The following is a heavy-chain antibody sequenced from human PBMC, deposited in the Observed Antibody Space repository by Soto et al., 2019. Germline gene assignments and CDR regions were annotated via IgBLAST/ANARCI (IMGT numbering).Heavy chain of an antibody. CDR2: IIPILGIA. CDR3: ARGGYEVHTTYAFDI. J-gene: IGHJ3*02. CDR1: GGTFSSYT. D-gene: IGHD1-1*01. V-gene: IGHV1-69*02. Sequence: QVQLVQSGAEVKKPGSSVKVSCKASGGTFSSYTISWVRQAPGQGLEWMGRIIPILGIANYAQKFQGRVTITADNSTSTDYMELSSLSSEDTDVYYCARGGYEVHTTYAFDIWGQGTMVTVSS.